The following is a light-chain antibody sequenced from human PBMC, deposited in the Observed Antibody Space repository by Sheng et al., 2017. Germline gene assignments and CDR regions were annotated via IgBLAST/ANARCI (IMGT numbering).Light chain of an antibody. V-gene: IGLV1-44*01. CDR2: NNN. CDR1: NSNTGTNT. Sequence: QSVLTQPPSVSGTPGQRVTISCSGSNSNTGTNTVNWYQQLPGTAPRLLIYNNNERPSGVPARFSGSKSGTSSSLAISGLQSEDEADYYCAAWDASLNGGVFGGGTKLTVL. J-gene: IGLJ3*02. CDR3: AAWDASLNGGV.